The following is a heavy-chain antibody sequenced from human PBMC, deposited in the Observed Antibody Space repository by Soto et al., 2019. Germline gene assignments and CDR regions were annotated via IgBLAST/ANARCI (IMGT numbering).Heavy chain of an antibody. CDR1: GFTFSNYA. CDR2: ISGSGDST. CDR3: ASRAVPGAIYYFDY. J-gene: IGHJ4*02. D-gene: IGHD2-2*02. Sequence: GGSLRLSCAASGFTFSNYAMNWVRQAPGKGLEWVSAISGSGDSTYYADSVKGRFTISRDNSKNTLYLQMNSLRAEDTAVFYCASRAVPGAIYYFDYWGQGTLVTVSS. V-gene: IGHV3-23*01.